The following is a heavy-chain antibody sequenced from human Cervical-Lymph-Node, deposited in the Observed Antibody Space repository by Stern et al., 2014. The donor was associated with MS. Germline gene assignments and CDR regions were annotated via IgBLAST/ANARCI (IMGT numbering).Heavy chain of an antibody. D-gene: IGHD6-13*01. Sequence: VQLVESGPGLVKPSQTLSLTCTVSGGSISSGGYYWRWLRPHPGKGLEGTGYIYYIGSTYYNPSLKSRVTISVDTSKNQFSLKLSSVTAADTAVYYCARTFPGIVADDAFDIWGQGTMVIVS. CDR1: GGSISSGGYY. V-gene: IGHV4-31*03. CDR3: ARTFPGIVADDAFDI. CDR2: IYYIGST. J-gene: IGHJ3*02.